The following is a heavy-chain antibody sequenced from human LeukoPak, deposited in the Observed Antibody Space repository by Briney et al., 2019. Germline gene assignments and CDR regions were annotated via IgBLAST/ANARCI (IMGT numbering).Heavy chain of an antibody. CDR1: VGTFSSYA. CDR2: IIPILGIA. Sequence: SVKVSCKASVGTFSSYAISWVRQAPGQGLEWMGRIIPILGIANYAQKFQGRVTITADKSTSTAYMELSSLRSEDTAVYYCASPSIAARPPYYYGMDVWGQGTTVTVS. J-gene: IGHJ6*02. V-gene: IGHV1-69*04. D-gene: IGHD6-6*01. CDR3: ASPSIAARPPYYYGMDV.